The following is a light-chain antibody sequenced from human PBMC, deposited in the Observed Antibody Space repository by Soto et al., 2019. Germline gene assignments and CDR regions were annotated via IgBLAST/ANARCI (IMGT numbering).Light chain of an antibody. Sequence: DIQMTQSPSSLSASVGDRVTITCRASQSITSHLNWYQQKPGKAPKLLIYAASTLQSGVPSRFTGSGSGTQFTLTISSLQPEDFATYFCQQSYRTPLTFGGVNKVEIK. CDR2: AAS. CDR3: QQSYRTPLT. CDR1: QSITSH. J-gene: IGKJ4*01. V-gene: IGKV1-39*01.